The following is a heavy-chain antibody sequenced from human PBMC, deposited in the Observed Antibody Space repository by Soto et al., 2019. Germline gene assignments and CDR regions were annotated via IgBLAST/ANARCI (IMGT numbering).Heavy chain of an antibody. D-gene: IGHD3-22*01. V-gene: IGHV1-18*04. J-gene: IGHJ3*02. CDR1: GYTFTSHC. Sequence: ASVKVSCKASGYTFTSHCINWVRQAPGQGLEWMGWISAYNGNTNYAQKLQGRVTMTTDTSTNTAYMELRSLRSDDTAVYYCARDPYDSSGYPDAFDIFRQGTMVTVSS. CDR3: ARDPYDSSGYPDAFDI. CDR2: ISAYNGNT.